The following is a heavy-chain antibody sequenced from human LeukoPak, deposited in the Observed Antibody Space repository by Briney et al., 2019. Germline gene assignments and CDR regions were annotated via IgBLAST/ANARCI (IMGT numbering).Heavy chain of an antibody. J-gene: IGHJ6*03. Sequence: GGSLRLSCAASGFTFDDYTMHWVRQAPGKGLEWVSLISWDGGSTYYADSVKGRFTISRDSSKNSLYLQMNSLRTEDTALYYCAKDGGYCSSTSCYAFSRVRNYYYYYMDVWGKGTTVTVSS. CDR1: GFTFDDYT. V-gene: IGHV3-43*01. CDR2: ISWDGGST. CDR3: AKDGGYCSSTSCYAFSRVRNYYYYYMDV. D-gene: IGHD2-2*01.